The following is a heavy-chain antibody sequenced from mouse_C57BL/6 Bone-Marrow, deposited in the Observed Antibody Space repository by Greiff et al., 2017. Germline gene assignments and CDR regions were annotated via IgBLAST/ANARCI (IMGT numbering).Heavy chain of an antibody. CDR3: ARYGVVRGYYAMDY. CDR2: IRNKANGYTT. CDR1: GFTFTDYY. J-gene: IGHJ4*01. D-gene: IGHD1-1*01. V-gene: IGHV7-3*01. Sequence: EVKLMESGGGLVQPGGSLSLSCAASGFTFTDYYMSWVRQPPGKALEWLGFIRNKANGYTTEYSASVKGRFTISRDNSQSILYLQTNALRAEDSATYYCARYGVVRGYYAMDYWGQGTSVTVSS.